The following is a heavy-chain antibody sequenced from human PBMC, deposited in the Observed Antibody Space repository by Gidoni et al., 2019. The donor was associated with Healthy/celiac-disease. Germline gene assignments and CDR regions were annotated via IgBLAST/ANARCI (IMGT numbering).Heavy chain of an antibody. CDR2: INQDGNVK. Sequence: SLVLSCAASGFTFSRYWMVWVRQAPGKGLEWVANINQDGNVKNHMDSVKGRFTISRDNARNLLYLQMNSLTPVDTAMYYCARDGEWSNTTNYYDALDIWGQGTMVTVSS. V-gene: IGHV3-7*01. CDR3: ARDGEWSNTTNYYDALDI. D-gene: IGHD1-1*01. J-gene: IGHJ3*02. CDR1: GFTFSRYW.